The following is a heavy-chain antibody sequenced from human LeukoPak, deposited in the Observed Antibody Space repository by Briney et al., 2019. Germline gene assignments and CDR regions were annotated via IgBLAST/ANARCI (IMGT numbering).Heavy chain of an antibody. J-gene: IGHJ4*02. CDR1: GFTFSSYG. CDR2: IWVDGSNK. Sequence: PGGSLRLSCAASGFTFSSYGMRWVRQAPGKGLEWVAFIWVDGSNKYYADSVKGRFTISRDTSKNTLYLQMTRLRAEDTAVYYCAKDYTATSDFDYWGQGTLVTVSS. D-gene: IGHD1-26*01. V-gene: IGHV3-30*02. CDR3: AKDYTATSDFDY.